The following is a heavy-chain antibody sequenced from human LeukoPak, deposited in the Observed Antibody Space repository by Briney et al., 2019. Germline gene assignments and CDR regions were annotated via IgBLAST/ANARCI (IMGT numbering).Heavy chain of an antibody. V-gene: IGHV3-30*02. Sequence: GGSLRLSCAASGFTFSNYGMHWVRQAPGKGLEWVAFIRYDGTNKYYADSVKGRFTISRDNSKNTLYLQMNSLRAEDTAVYYCARDRTRYSGSYTYWGQGTLVTVSS. CDR3: ARDRTRYSGSYTY. CDR1: GFTFSNYG. CDR2: IRYDGTNK. D-gene: IGHD1-26*01. J-gene: IGHJ4*02.